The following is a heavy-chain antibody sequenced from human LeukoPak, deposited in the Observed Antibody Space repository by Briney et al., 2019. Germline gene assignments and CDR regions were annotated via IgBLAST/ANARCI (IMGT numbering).Heavy chain of an antibody. CDR2: IYSSGST. V-gene: IGHV4-4*09. J-gene: IGHJ4*02. D-gene: IGHD6-19*01. Sequence: PSETLSLTCTVSGGSISNYYRSWIRQPPGKGLEWIGYIYSSGSTNYNPSLKSRVTISVDKSKNQFSLRLSSVTAADTAVYYCARRLGSGFEDYWGQGTLVTVSS. CDR3: ARRLGSGFEDY. CDR1: GGSISNYY.